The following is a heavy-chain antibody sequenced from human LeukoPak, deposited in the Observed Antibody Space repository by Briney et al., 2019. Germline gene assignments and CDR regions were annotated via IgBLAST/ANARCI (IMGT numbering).Heavy chain of an antibody. Sequence: SETLSLTCTVSGGSITNDYWSWIRQPPGKGLEWIGYIYSSGSINYNPSLKSRVSISVDTSKNQFSLKLSSVTAADTAVYYCARKDQTMRAFDIWGQGTMVTVSS. CDR1: GGSITNDY. CDR3: ARKDQTMRAFDI. CDR2: IYSSGSI. J-gene: IGHJ3*02. D-gene: IGHD2-15*01. V-gene: IGHV4-59*01.